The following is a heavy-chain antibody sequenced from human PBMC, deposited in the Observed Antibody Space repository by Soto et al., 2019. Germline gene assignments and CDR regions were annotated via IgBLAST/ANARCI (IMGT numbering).Heavy chain of an antibody. CDR1: GYSFTNYG. Sequence: QVQLVQSGGEVKKPGASVKVSCKASGYSFTNYGINWVRQAPGQGFEWMGWISNYNGNSKYAEDVQDRITMTTDPYTNTTYMELRSLRADDTAVYYCAKCIYLDFPVPSYEMDVWGQETPVTVSS. CDR2: ISNYNGNS. CDR3: AKCIYLDFPVPSYEMDV. V-gene: IGHV1-18*01. J-gene: IGHJ6*02. D-gene: IGHD3-3*01.